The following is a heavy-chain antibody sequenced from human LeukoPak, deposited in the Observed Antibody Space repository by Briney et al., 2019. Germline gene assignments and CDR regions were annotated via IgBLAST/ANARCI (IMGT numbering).Heavy chain of an antibody. J-gene: IGHJ4*02. CDR3: ARSILRSRAAADYYFDY. CDR1: GGSISSRSYY. V-gene: IGHV4-39*01. CDR2: IYYSGST. Sequence: PSETLSLTCTVSGGSISSRSYYWGWIRQPPGKGLEWIGSIYYSGSTYYNPSLKSRVTISVDTSKNQFSLKLSSVTAADTAVYYCARSILRSRAAADYYFDYWGQGTLVTVSS. D-gene: IGHD6-13*01.